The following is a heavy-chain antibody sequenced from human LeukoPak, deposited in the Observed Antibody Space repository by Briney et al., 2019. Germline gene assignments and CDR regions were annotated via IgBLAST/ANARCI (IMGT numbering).Heavy chain of an antibody. V-gene: IGHV3-48*03. J-gene: IGHJ4*02. Sequence: GGSLRLSCAASGFIFSSYEMNWVRQAPGKGLEWVSYISGSGSTIYYADSVKGRFTISRDNAKNSLYLQMNSLRAEDTAVYYCARARRAYYYDSSGYYLDYWGQGTLVTVSS. CDR1: GFIFSSYE. D-gene: IGHD3-22*01. CDR2: ISGSGSTI. CDR3: ARARRAYYYDSSGYYLDY.